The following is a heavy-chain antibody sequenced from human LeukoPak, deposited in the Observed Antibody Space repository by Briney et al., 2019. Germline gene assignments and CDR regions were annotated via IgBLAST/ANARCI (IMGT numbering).Heavy chain of an antibody. D-gene: IGHD6-6*01. CDR3: ARDIEYSSSPTGY. J-gene: IGHJ4*02. CDR2: INPNSGGT. V-gene: IGHV1-2*02. Sequence: ASVKVSCKASGYTFTGYYMHWVRQAPGQGLEWMGWINPNSGGTNYAQKFQGRVTMTRNTSISTAYMELSRLRSDDTAVYYCARDIEYSSSPTGYWGQGTLVTVSS. CDR1: GYTFTGYY.